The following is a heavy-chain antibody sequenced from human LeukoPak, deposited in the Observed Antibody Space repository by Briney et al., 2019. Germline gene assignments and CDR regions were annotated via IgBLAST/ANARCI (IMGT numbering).Heavy chain of an antibody. J-gene: IGHJ5*01. Sequence: GESLKISCKGSGYSFSNYWISWVRQMPGKGLEWLGNIDPSDSYTNYSPSFQVHVTISADKSISTAYLQWSSLKASDTAIYYCAKGDGYDSDSWGQGTLVTVSS. D-gene: IGHD5-12*01. V-gene: IGHV5-10-1*01. CDR1: GYSFSNYW. CDR2: IDPSDSYT. CDR3: AKGDGYDSDS.